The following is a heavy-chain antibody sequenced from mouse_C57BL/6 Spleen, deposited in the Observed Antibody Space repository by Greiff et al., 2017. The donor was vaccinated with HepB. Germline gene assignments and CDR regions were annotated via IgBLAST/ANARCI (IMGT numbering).Heavy chain of an antibody. CDR1: GYTFTDYY. D-gene: IGHD2-1*01. Sequence: EVQLQQSGPELVKPGASVKISCKASGYTFTDYYMNWVKQSHGKSLEWIGDINPNNGGTSYNQKFKGKATLTVDKSSSTAYMELRSLTSEDSAVYYVASGSRYCRNSAWFAYWGQGTRVTVSA. CDR2: INPNNGGT. J-gene: IGHJ3*01. CDR3: ASGSRYCRNSAWFAY. V-gene: IGHV1-26*01.